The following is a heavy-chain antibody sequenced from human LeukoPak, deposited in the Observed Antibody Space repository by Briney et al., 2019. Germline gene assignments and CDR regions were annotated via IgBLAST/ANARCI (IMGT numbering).Heavy chain of an antibody. Sequence: SETLSLTCTFSSASVSSYYWSWIRQSPGKGLEWIGYIYHSGSSNYNPSLKSRVTISLDTSKNLFSLKLSSVTAADTAVYYCARPSGMGPAFDIWGQGTMVTVSS. CDR3: ARPSGMGPAFDI. D-gene: IGHD1-1*01. CDR2: IYHSGSS. J-gene: IGHJ3*02. CDR1: SASVSSYY. V-gene: IGHV4-59*08.